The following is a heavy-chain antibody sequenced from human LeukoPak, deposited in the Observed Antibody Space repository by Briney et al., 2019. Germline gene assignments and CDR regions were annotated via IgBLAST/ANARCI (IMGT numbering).Heavy chain of an antibody. CDR2: IYYSGST. D-gene: IGHD2-2*01. J-gene: IGHJ3*02. Sequence: PSETLSLTCTVSGGSISSYYWSWIRQPPGKGLEWIGYIYYSGSTNYNPSLKSRVTISVDTSKNQFSLKLSSVTAADTAVYYCARGYCSSTSCYAGLAFDIWGQGTMVTVSS. V-gene: IGHV4-59*01. CDR1: GGSISSYY. CDR3: ARGYCSSTSCYAGLAFDI.